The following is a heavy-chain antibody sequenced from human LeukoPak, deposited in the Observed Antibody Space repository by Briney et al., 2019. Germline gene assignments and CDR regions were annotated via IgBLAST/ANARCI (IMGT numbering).Heavy chain of an antibody. Sequence: GGSLRLSCAASGFTFSSYWMHWVRQAPGKGLVWVSRINSDGTSTSYADSVKGRFTISRDNAKNTLYLQMNSLRAEDTAVYYCARTGHFGYMDVWGQGTLVTVSS. CDR1: GFTFSSYW. D-gene: IGHD5-24*01. CDR3: ARTGHFGYMDV. V-gene: IGHV3-74*01. J-gene: IGHJ4*02. CDR2: INSDGTST.